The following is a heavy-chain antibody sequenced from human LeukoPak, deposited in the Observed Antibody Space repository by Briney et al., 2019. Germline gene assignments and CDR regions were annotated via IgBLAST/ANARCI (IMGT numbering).Heavy chain of an antibody. CDR3: ARVEMRAFDY. D-gene: IGHD5-24*01. CDR1: GFTFDHYG. CDR2: IWHDGSSQ. Sequence: PGGSLRLSCVASGFTFDHYGMHWVRQAPGKGLEWVAVIWHDGSSQYYADSVKGRFTISRDNAKNSLYLQMNSLRGEDTAVYFCARVEMRAFDYWGQGALVTVSS. J-gene: IGHJ4*02. V-gene: IGHV3-33*01.